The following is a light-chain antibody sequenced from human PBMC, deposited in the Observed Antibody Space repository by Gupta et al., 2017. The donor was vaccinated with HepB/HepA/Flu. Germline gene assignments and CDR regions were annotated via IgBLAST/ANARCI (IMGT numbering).Light chain of an antibody. CDR2: GNS. Sequence: QPPSVSGAPGQRVTISCTGSSSNIGAGYDVHWYQQLPGTASKLLIYGNSNRPSGVPDRFSGSKPGTSASLAITGLQAEDEADYYCQSYDSSRSGYVFGTGAKVTVL. CDR3: QSYDSSRSGYV. CDR1: SSNIGAGYD. J-gene: IGLJ1*01. V-gene: IGLV1-40*01.